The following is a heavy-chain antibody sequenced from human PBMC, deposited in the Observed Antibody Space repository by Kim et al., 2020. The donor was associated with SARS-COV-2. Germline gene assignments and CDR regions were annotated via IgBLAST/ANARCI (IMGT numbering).Heavy chain of an antibody. CDR1: GFPFTTYG. J-gene: IGHJ4*02. CDR3: ARSSVPTVYYFDY. D-gene: IGHD4-17*01. CDR2: IWNDGSKK. Sequence: GGSLRLSCAASGFPFTTYGMHWVRQAPGKGLEWVAVIWNDGSKKYYADSVKGLFTISRDNSKKTLYLQMNSLRGEDTAVYYCARSSVPTVYYFDYWGQGTQVTVSS. V-gene: IGHV3-33*08.